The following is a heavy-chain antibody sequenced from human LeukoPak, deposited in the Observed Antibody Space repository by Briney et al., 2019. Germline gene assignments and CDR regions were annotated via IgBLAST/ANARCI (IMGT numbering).Heavy chain of an antibody. CDR3: GKEGGA. CDR1: GFTFSSFT. J-gene: IGHJ5*02. V-gene: IGHV3-23*01. CDR2: IGGRGGST. D-gene: IGHD3-16*01. Sequence: PGGSLRLSCAASGFTFSSFTMTWVRQAPGKGLECVSAIGGRGGSTYYADFLEGRFTIARDNSKDMVYLQMNSLKVEDTAIYYCGKEGGAWGQGTKVTVSS.